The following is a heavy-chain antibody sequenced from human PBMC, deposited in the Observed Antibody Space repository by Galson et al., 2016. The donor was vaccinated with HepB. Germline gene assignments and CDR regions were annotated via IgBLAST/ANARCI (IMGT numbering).Heavy chain of an antibody. J-gene: IGHJ3*02. CDR3: AGDPRYTGWAFTI. Sequence: SLRLSCAASGFIFNTYDMHWVRQSPGKGLEWVAFVWPDGNNHFYADSVKGRFTVSRDNSKDTLYLEMNSLTADDTAVYYCAGDPRYTGWAFTIWGQGTMVTVSS. D-gene: IGHD3-9*01. CDR1: GFIFNTYD. V-gene: IGHV3-33*01. CDR2: VWPDGNNH.